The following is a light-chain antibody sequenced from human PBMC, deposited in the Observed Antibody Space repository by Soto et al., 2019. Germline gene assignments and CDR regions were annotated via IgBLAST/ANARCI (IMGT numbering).Light chain of an antibody. J-gene: IGLJ1*01. CDR2: EDT. Sequence: QSALTQPASVSGSPEQSITISCTGTSRDVGNYNLVSWYQQHPGKAPKLIIYEDTKRPSGVSSRFSGSKSALTAALTISAVQADDEAHYYCFSYAGTSTYVFGGGTKVTVL. CDR1: SRDVGNYNL. CDR3: FSYAGTSTYV. V-gene: IGLV2-23*01.